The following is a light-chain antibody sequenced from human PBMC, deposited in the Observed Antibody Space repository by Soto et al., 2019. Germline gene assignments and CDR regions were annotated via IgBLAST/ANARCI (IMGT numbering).Light chain of an antibody. Sequence: QSVLTQSPSASASLGASVKLTCTLSSGHSSYAIAWHQQQPEKGPRYLMKLNSDGSHSKGDGIPDRFSGSSSGAERYLTISVRQSEDEADYYCQTLGTGIVVFGGGTKVPVL. CDR2: LNSDGSH. J-gene: IGLJ2*01. CDR1: SGHSSYA. V-gene: IGLV4-69*01. CDR3: QTLGTGIVV.